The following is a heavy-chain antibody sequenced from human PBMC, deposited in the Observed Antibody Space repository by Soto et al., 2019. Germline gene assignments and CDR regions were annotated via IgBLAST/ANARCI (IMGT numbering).Heavy chain of an antibody. CDR2: INGDGSGT. V-gene: IGHV3-74*01. J-gene: IGHJ6*02. CDR3: ASERFGMYAMDV. Sequence: EVQLVESGGGLAQPGGSLRLSCVASGFTFSKYWVHWVRQVPGTGLVWVSRINGDGSGTSYADSVEGRFTLSRDNAKSTGDLQRNRLRAEDTSVYYCASERFGMYAMDVWGQGTTVTVSS. D-gene: IGHD3-10*01. CDR1: GFTFSKYW.